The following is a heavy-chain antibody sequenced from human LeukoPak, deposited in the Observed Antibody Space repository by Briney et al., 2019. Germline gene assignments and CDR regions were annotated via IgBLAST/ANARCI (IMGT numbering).Heavy chain of an antibody. Sequence: GASVKVSFKASGYTFTSYAMNWVRQAPGQGLEWMGWINTNTGNPTYAQGFTGRFVFSLDTSVSTAYLQISSLKAEDIAVYYCARDWPLVVDSSSSELYFRYWGQGTLVTVSS. CDR3: ARDWPLVVDSSSSELYFRY. CDR1: GYTFTSYA. V-gene: IGHV7-4-1*02. CDR2: INTNTGNP. J-gene: IGHJ4*02. D-gene: IGHD6-6*01.